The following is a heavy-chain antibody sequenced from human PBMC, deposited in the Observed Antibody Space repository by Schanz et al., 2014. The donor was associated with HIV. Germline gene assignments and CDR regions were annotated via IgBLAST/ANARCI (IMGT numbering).Heavy chain of an antibody. CDR1: GFIFNSSG. V-gene: IGHV3-30*03. J-gene: IGHJ3*02. Sequence: QVQLVESGGGVVLPGRSLRLSCAVSGFIFNSSGIHWVRQAPGKGLEWVAGISFDGNRKLYADSVRGRFAVSRDNFKNTLFLQMNSLRAEDTAVYFCARDGAGCSGTSCHSDAFDIWGQGTMVTVSS. D-gene: IGHD2-2*01. CDR2: ISFDGNRK. CDR3: ARDGAGCSGTSCHSDAFDI.